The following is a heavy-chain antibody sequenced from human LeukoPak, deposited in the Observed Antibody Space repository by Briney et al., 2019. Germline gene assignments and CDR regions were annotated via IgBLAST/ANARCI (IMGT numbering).Heavy chain of an antibody. CDR3: ARAGVGATEYYFDS. V-gene: IGHV4-59*01. D-gene: IGHD1-26*01. J-gene: IGHJ4*02. Sequence: SETLSLTCTDSGGSISSSYWSWIRHPPGKGLEWIGYIYYMGSTNYNPSLKSRVTISLDTSKKHFSLKLSSVTAADTAIYYCARAGVGATEYYFDSWGQGTLVTVSS. CDR2: IYYMGST. CDR1: GGSISSSY.